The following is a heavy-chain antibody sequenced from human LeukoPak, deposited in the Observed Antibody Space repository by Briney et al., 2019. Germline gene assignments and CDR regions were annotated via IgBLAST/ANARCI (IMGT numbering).Heavy chain of an antibody. CDR1: GFTFSSYA. Sequence: GSLRLSCAASGFTFSSYAMSWVRQAPGKGLEWVSAISGSGGSTYYADSVKGRFTISRDNSKNTLYLQINSLRAEDTAVYYCAKDKEGNSGYDDYWGQGTLVTVSS. V-gene: IGHV3-23*01. CDR3: AKDKEGNSGYDDY. CDR2: ISGSGGST. J-gene: IGHJ4*02. D-gene: IGHD5-12*01.